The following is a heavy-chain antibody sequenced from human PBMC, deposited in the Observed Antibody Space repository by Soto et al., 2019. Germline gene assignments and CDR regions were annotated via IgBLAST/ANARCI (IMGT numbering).Heavy chain of an antibody. CDR2: IYYSGST. V-gene: IGHV4-59*08. CDR3: ARHHPSDYFDP. Sequence: SETLSLTCTVSGGSISSYYLSWIRQPPGKGLEWIGYIYYSGSTNYNPSLKSRVTISVDTSKNQFSLKLSSVTAADTAVYYCARHHPSDYFDPWGQGTLVTVSS. D-gene: IGHD3-10*01. CDR1: GGSISSYY. J-gene: IGHJ5*02.